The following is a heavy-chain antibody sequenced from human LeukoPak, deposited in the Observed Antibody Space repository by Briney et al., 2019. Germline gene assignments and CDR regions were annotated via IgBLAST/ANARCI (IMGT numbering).Heavy chain of an antibody. D-gene: IGHD3-22*01. CDR3: ARDGHAHYYDSSGYYVADAFDI. CDR1: GGTFSSYA. J-gene: IGHJ3*02. CDR2: IIPIFGTA. Sequence: ASVKVSCKASGGTFSSYAISWVRQAPGQGLGWMGGIIPIFGTANYAQKFQGRVTITADKSTSTAYMELSSLRSEDTAVYYCARDGHAHYYDSSGYYVADAFDIWGQGTMVTVSS. V-gene: IGHV1-69*06.